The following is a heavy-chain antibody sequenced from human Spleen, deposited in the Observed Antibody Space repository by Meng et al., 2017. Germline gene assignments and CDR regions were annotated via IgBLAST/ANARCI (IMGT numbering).Heavy chain of an antibody. CDR3: ARDYYDSSGYYFLFDY. J-gene: IGHJ4*02. Sequence: GGSLRLSCAASGFTFNSYAMSWVRQAPGKGLKWVSTISGSGDSTYYADSVKGRFTISRDNSKNTLYLQMNSLRTEDTAVYFCARDYYDSSGYYFLFDYWGQGTLVTVSS. D-gene: IGHD3-22*01. V-gene: IGHV3-23*01. CDR1: GFTFNSYA. CDR2: ISGSGDST.